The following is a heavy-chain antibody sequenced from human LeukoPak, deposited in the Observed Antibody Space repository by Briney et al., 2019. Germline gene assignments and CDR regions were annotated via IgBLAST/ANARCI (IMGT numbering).Heavy chain of an antibody. J-gene: IGHJ4*02. V-gene: IGHV3-23*01. CDR1: GFTYNSYA. CDR3: AKGGGAYGGIDY. CDR2: VTHSGGRA. Sequence: PGGSLRLSCAVSGFTYNSYAMNWVRQAPGKGLELVSAVTHSGGRAYFADSVKGRFTISRDNAKNTLYLQMNSLRADDTAIYYCAKGGGAYGGIDYWGQGTLVTVSS. D-gene: IGHD4-23*01.